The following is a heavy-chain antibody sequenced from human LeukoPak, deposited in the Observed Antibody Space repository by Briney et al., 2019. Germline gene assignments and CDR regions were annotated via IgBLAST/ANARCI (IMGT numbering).Heavy chain of an antibody. CDR2: INSDGGST. V-gene: IGHV3-74*01. CDR1: GFTFSSYW. Sequence: GGSLRLSCTASGFTFSSYWMHWVRQAPGKGLVWVSRINSDGGSTSYADSVKGRFTISRDNAKNTLYLQMNSLRAEDTAVYYYARRIQGMAPYYLDYWGQGTLVTVSS. CDR3: ARRIQGMAPYYLDY. J-gene: IGHJ4*02. D-gene: IGHD5-24*01.